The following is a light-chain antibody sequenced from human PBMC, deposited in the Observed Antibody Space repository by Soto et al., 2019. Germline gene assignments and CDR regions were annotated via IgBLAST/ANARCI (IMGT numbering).Light chain of an antibody. CDR1: SSDIGAYNF. CDR3: SSYRSATTPPYV. Sequence: QSVLTQPASVSGSPGQSITISCIGTSSDIGAYNFVSWYQHHPGKAPKLLIYEVTYRPSGISNRFSGSKSANTASLSISGLQAEDEADYFCSSYRSATTPPYVFGSGTKLTVL. V-gene: IGLV2-14*01. CDR2: EVT. J-gene: IGLJ1*01.